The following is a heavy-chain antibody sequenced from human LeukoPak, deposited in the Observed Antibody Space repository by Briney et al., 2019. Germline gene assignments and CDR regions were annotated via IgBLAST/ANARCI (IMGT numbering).Heavy chain of an antibody. V-gene: IGHV4-59*01. CDR1: GGSISGYY. D-gene: IGHD2-8*02. J-gene: IGHJ4*02. Sequence: SETLSLTCTVSGGSISGYYWSWIRQPPGNGLEWIWYIYYSGSTNYNPSLKSRVTISLDTSKNQFSLMLSSVTAADTAVYYCAGRSRWCRIFYYWGQGTLVSVSS. CDR2: IYYSGST. CDR3: AGRSRWCRIFYY.